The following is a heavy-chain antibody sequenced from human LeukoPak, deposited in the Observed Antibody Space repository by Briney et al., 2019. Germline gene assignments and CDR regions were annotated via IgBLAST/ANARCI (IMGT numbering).Heavy chain of an antibody. V-gene: IGHV1-18*01. CDR3: ARDQYYDSKGWFDP. D-gene: IGHD3-22*01. Sequence: GASVKVSCKASGYTFTSYGISWVRQAPGQGLEWMGWISAYNGNTNYAQKLQGRVTMTTDTSTSTAYMELRSLRSDDTAVYYCARDQYYDSKGWFDPWGQGTLVTVPS. CDR1: GYTFTSYG. J-gene: IGHJ5*02. CDR2: ISAYNGNT.